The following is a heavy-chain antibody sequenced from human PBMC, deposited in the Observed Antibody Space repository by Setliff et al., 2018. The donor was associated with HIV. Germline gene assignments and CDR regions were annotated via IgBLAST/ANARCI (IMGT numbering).Heavy chain of an antibody. CDR1: GGSISSSNYC. CDR3: ARHYELETYMDV. Sequence: SETLSLTCTVSGGSISSSNYCWGWIRHPPGKGLEWIGSIYYSGSAYYNPSLKSRVTISVDTSKNQFSLKLRSVTAADTAVYYCARHYELETYMDVWGKGTTVTVSS. V-gene: IGHV4-39*01. J-gene: IGHJ6*03. CDR2: IYYSGSA. D-gene: IGHD3-3*01.